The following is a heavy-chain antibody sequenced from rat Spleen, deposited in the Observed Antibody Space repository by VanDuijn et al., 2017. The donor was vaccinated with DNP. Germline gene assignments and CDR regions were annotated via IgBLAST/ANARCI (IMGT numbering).Heavy chain of an antibody. J-gene: IGHJ3*01. Sequence: EVQLVESGGGLVQPGRSLKLSCAASGFTFSDYYMAWVRQAPTRGLEWVAYISYDGRSTSYGDSVKGRFTISRDNAKSTLYLQMNSLRSEDMATYYCATHSFTSGITTAFGSWGRGTLVTVSS. CDR3: ATHSFTSGITTAFGS. D-gene: IGHD1-11*01. V-gene: IGHV5-22*01. CDR1: GFTFSDYY. CDR2: ISYDGRST.